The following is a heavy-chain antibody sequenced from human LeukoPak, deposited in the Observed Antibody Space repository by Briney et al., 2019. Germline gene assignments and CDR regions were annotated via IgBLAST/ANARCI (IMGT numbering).Heavy chain of an antibody. V-gene: IGHV4-30-4*07. CDR3: ARKARGWYSVDY. CDR1: GGSISSGGYS. Sequence: SQTLSLTCAVSGGSISSGGYSWSWIRQPPGKGLEWIGYIYYSGSTYYNPSLKSRVTISVDTSKNQFSLKLSSVTGADTAVYYCARKARGWYSVDYWGQGTLVTVSS. D-gene: IGHD6-19*01. J-gene: IGHJ4*02. CDR2: IYYSGST.